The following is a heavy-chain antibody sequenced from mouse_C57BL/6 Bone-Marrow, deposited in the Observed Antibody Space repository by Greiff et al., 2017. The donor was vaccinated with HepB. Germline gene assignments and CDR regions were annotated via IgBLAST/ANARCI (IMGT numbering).Heavy chain of an antibody. V-gene: IGHV1-50*01. D-gene: IGHD1-1*01. J-gene: IGHJ2*01. CDR1: GYTFTSYW. CDR3: ARCPLRY. Sequence: VQLQQPGAELVKPGASVKLSCKASGYTFTSYWMQWVKQRPGQGLEWIGEIDPSDSYTNYNQKFKGKATLTVDTSSSTAYMQLSSLTSEDSAVYCCARCPLRYWGQGTTLTVSS. CDR2: IDPSDSYT.